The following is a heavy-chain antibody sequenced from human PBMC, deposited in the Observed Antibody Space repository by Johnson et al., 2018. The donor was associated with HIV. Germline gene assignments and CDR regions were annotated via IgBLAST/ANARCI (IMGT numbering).Heavy chain of an antibody. D-gene: IGHD6-19*01. J-gene: IGHJ3*02. CDR3: AKEGGGGGWYSYAFDI. CDR1: GFTFDDYA. Sequence: VQLVESGGGLVQPGRSLRLSCAASGFTFDDYAMHWVRQAPGKGLEWVSGISWNSCSIDYADSVKARFTISRDNAKNSLYLQMNRLRAEDMALYFCAKEGGGGGWYSYAFDIWGRGTMVTVSS. V-gene: IGHV3-9*03. CDR2: ISWNSCSI.